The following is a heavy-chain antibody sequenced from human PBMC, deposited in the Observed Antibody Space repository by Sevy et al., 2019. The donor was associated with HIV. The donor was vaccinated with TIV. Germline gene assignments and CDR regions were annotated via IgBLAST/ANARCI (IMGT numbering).Heavy chain of an antibody. CDR3: AGENAWGRGYS. CDR2: IYYNGHI. D-gene: IGHD1-26*01. CDR1: SGSITSLY. Sequence: SETLSLTCTVSSGSITSLYWNWIRQPPGKGLEWIANIYYNGHINYNPSLKSRVTLSLDTSKNQFSLRLSSVTVADTAMYYCAGENAWGRGYSWGQGTLVTVSS. J-gene: IGHJ4*02. V-gene: IGHV4-59*08.